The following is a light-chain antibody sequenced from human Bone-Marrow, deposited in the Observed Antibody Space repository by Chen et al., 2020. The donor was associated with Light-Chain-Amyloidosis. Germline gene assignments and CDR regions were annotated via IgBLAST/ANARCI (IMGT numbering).Light chain of an antibody. CDR2: WAS. CDR1: QSVFYRSRSRDF. V-gene: IGKV4-1*01. Sequence: DIVVTQSPDYLAVSLGERATINCKSSQSVFYRSRSRDFLAWYQQKPGQPPKLLLYWASTRESGVPDLFTGSGSGTDFTLTIANLQAEDVAVYYCQQYYSSPRWTFGQGTRVEIK. J-gene: IGKJ1*01. CDR3: QQYYSSPRWT.